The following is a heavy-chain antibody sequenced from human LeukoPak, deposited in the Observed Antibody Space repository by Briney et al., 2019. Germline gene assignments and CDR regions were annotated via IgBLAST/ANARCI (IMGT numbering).Heavy chain of an antibody. J-gene: IGHJ4*02. D-gene: IGHD5-18*01. V-gene: IGHV3-21*01. Sequence: GGSLRLSCAASGFTFSSYSMNWVRQAPGKGLEWVSSISSSSSYIYYADSVKGRFTISRDNAKNSLYLQMNSLRAEHTAVYYCTRTAMAYYFDYCGQGTLVTVSS. CDR1: GFTFSSYS. CDR2: ISSSSSYI. CDR3: TRTAMAYYFDY.